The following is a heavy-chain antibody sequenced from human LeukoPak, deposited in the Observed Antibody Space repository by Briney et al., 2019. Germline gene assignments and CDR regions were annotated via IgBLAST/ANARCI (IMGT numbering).Heavy chain of an antibody. Sequence: PSETLSLTCTVSGGSISSYYWSWIRQPAGKGLEWIGRIYTSGSTNYNPSLKSRATMSVDTSKNQFSLKLSSVTAADTAVYYCARAPVTYSSSWYGDYFDYWGQGTLVTVSS. CDR3: ARAPVTYSSSWYGDYFDY. CDR2: IYTSGST. CDR1: GGSISSYY. J-gene: IGHJ4*02. V-gene: IGHV4-4*07. D-gene: IGHD6-13*01.